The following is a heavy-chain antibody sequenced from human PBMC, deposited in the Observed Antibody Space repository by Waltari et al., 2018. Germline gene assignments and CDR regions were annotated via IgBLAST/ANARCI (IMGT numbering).Heavy chain of an antibody. V-gene: IGHV4-34*01. CDR2: INHSGST. CDR3: ARGDSSGWYPY. D-gene: IGHD6-19*01. J-gene: IGHJ4*02. Sequence: QVQLQQWGAGLLKPSETLSLTCAVYGGSFSGYYWSWIRQPPGKGLEWIGEINHSGSTTYNPSLKSRVTISVDTSKNQFSLKLSSVTAADTAVYYCARGDSSGWYPYWGQGTLVTVSS. CDR1: GGSFSGYY.